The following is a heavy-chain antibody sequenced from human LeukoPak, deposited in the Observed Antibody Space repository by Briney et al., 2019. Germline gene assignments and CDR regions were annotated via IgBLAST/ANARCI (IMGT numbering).Heavy chain of an antibody. Sequence: ASVKVSCKASGYTFTNYVVSWVRQAPGQGLEWMGWISGYNGYTNYAQKFQFRVTMTTDTSTSTAYMELRSLASEPTAVYYCARDKDVTRELTRYVHHWGQGHLATVS. D-gene: IGHD7-27*01. CDR1: GYTFTNYV. CDR2: ISGYNGYT. CDR3: ARDKDVTRELTRYVHH. V-gene: IGHV1-18*01. J-gene: IGHJ1*01.